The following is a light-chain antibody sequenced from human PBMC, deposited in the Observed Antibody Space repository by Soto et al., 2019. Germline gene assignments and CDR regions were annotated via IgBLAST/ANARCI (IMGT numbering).Light chain of an antibody. J-gene: IGKJ4*01. V-gene: IGKV3-11*01. Sequence: EIVLKQSPGTLSLSPGERATLSCRASQSVNNYLAWYQQKPGQVPRLLIYDASNRATGIPARFSGSGSGTDFTITISSLEPEDSAVYYCQQRGNWPWLTFGGGTRVEIK. CDR3: QQRGNWPWLT. CDR2: DAS. CDR1: QSVNNY.